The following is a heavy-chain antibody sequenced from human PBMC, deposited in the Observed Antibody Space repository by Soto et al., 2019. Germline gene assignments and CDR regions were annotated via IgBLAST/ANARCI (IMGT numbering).Heavy chain of an antibody. V-gene: IGHV1-18*01. CDR1: GYTFTRSG. CDR2: ISTYNGDT. Sequence: ASVKVSCKASGYTFTRSGISWVRQAPGQGLEWMGWISTYNGDTNYAQTFQGRVTMTTDTSKNQFSLQLNSVTPEDTAVYYCAREGGNRYYYYGMDVSGQGTTVTVSS. J-gene: IGHJ6*02. CDR3: AREGGNRYYYYGMDV. D-gene: IGHD1-26*01.